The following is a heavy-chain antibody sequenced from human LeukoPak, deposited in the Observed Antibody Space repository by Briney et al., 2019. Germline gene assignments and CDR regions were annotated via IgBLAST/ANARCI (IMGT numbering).Heavy chain of an antibody. CDR1: GGSISSGDYY. CDR2: MYYSGST. V-gene: IGHV4-30-4*01. J-gene: IGHJ5*02. CDR3: ARPYYYDSRIDP. D-gene: IGHD3-22*01. Sequence: SETLSLTYTVSGGSISSGDYYWSWIRQPPGKGLEWIGYMYYSGSTYYNPSLKSRATISVDTYKNQFSLKLSSVTAADTAVYYCARPYYYDSRIDPWGQGTLVTVSS.